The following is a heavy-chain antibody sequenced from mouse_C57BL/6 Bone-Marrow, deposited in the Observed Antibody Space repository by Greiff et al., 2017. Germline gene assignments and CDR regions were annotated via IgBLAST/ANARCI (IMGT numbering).Heavy chain of an antibody. Sequence: EVQLQQSGPELVKPGASVKMSCKASGYTFTDYNMHWVKQSPGKGLEWIGYINPNNGGTSYNQKFKGKATLTVNKSSSTAYMELRSLTSEDSAVYYCARAQLRRFAYWGQGTLVTVSA. D-gene: IGHD2-4*01. CDR3: ARAQLRRFAY. V-gene: IGHV1-22*01. J-gene: IGHJ3*01. CDR2: INPNNGGT. CDR1: GYTFTDYN.